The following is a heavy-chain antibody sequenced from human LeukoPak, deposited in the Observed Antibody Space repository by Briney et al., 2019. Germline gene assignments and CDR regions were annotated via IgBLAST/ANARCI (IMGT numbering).Heavy chain of an antibody. CDR3: AGNRGTYYGLNDY. J-gene: IGHJ4*02. D-gene: IGHD1-26*01. CDR1: GFTFSSDW. CDR2: INSDGSSR. Sequence: GGSLRLSCAGSGFTFSSDWMHWVRQAPGKGLVWLSRINSDGSSRSYADSVKGRFTISRDNGKNTLYLQMNSLRAEDTAVYYCAGNRGTYYGLNDYWGQGTRVTVSS. V-gene: IGHV3-74*01.